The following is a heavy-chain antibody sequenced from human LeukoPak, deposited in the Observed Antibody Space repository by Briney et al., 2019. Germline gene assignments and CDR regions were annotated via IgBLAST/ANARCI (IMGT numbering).Heavy chain of an antibody. CDR2: ITSSGSYI. CDR3: AREMGGYPFDY. CDR1: AFIFSNYN. D-gene: IGHD5-12*01. V-gene: IGHV3-21*01. Sequence: GGSLRLSCAASAFIFSNYNMNWVRQAPGKGLEWVSSITSSGSYIYYADSVKGRFTISRDNAKNSLYLQMNSLRAEDTAVYYCAREMGGYPFDYWGQGTLVTVSS. J-gene: IGHJ4*02.